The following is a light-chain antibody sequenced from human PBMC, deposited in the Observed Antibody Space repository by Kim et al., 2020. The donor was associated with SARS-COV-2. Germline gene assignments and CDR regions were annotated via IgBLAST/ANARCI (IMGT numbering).Light chain of an antibody. CDR2: RDS. V-gene: IGLV3-9*01. Sequence: SVALGQTARITCGGNNIGSKNVHWYQQKPGQAPVLVIYRDSNRPSGIPERFSGSNSGNTATLTISRAQAGDEVDYYCQVWDSSTVVFGGGTQLTVL. J-gene: IGLJ2*01. CDR3: QVWDSSTVV. CDR1: NIGSKN.